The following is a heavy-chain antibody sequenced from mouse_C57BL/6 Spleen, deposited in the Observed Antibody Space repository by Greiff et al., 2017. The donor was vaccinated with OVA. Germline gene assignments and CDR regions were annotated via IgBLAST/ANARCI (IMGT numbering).Heavy chain of an antibody. CDR1: GYSFTGYY. D-gene: IGHD1-1*01. Sequence: EVQLQQSGPELVKPGASVKISCKASGYSFTGYYMNWVKQSPEKSLEWIGEINPSTGGTTYNQKFKAKATLTVDKSSSTAYMQLKSLTSEDSAVYYCARGIYYYGSNPFYAMDYWGQGTSVTVSS. CDR3: ARGIYYYGSNPFYAMDY. V-gene: IGHV1-42*01. CDR2: INPSTGGT. J-gene: IGHJ4*01.